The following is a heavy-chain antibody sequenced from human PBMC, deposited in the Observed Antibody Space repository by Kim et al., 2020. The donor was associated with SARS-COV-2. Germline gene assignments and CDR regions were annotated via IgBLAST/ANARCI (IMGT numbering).Heavy chain of an antibody. CDR2: IWYDGSNK. J-gene: IGHJ3*02. Sequence: GGSLRLSCAASGFTFSSYGMHWVRQAPGKGLEWVALIWYDGSNKYYADSVKGRFTISRDNSKNTLYLQMNSLRAEDTAVYYCAPGPTYYDILTGLGDAFDIWGRGTRVAVSS. V-gene: IGHV3-33*01. CDR3: APGPTYYDILTGLGDAFDI. D-gene: IGHD3-9*01. CDR1: GFTFSSYG.